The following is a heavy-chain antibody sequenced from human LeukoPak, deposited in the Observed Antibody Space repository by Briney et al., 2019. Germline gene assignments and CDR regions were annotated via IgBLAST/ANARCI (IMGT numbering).Heavy chain of an antibody. CDR1: GCSVTIYA. Sequence: SVKVSCKASGCSVTIYASCWAWQGPGQGLEWMGGIILMFGTANYAQKFLGRVTITTDESTSTAYMELSSLGTDDTAVDYCASGPELERFHYWGQGTLVTVSS. D-gene: IGHD1-1*01. CDR2: IILMFGTA. CDR3: ASGPELERFHY. V-gene: IGHV1-69*05. J-gene: IGHJ4*02.